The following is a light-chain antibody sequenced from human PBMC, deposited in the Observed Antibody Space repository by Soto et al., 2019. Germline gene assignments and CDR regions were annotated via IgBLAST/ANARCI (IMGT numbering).Light chain of an antibody. Sequence: DVQMTQSPSSVSASVGDSVTITCRASQGIANYLSWFQQKPGKAPKALIYATSTLQTGVPSRFSGSGSGTDFTLTISSLQSEDFATYYGQQYNSYPITFGQGTRLEMK. CDR2: ATS. V-gene: IGKV1-16*01. CDR1: QGIANY. CDR3: QQYNSYPIT. J-gene: IGKJ5*01.